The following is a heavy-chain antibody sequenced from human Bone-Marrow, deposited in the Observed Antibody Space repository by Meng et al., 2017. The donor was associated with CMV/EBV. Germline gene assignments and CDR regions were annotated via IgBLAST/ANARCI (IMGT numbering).Heavy chain of an antibody. V-gene: IGHV4-39*07. D-gene: IGHD1-26*01. CDR2: IYYTGTT. CDR3: VRIVGSSDLDF. CDR1: GGSISSSSYY. J-gene: IGHJ4*02. Sequence: SETLSLSCTVSGGSISSSSYYWGWIRQPPGKGLEWIASIYYTGTTYYSPSLKSRLTISVDTSKNHFSPRLTSVNAADTAVYYCVRIVGSSDLDFWGQGTLVTVSS.